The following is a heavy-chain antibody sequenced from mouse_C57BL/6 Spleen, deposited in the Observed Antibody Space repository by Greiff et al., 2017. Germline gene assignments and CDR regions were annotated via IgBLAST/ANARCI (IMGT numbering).Heavy chain of an antibody. CDR3: ARRGYGSSYGWFAY. Sequence: EVKLVESGGGLVKPGGSLKLSCAASGFTFSSYTMSWVRQTPEKRLECVATVSGGGGNTYYPDSVKGRFTISRDNAKNTLYLQMSSLRSEDTALYFCARRGYGSSYGWFAYWGQGTLVTVSA. D-gene: IGHD1-1*01. V-gene: IGHV5-9*01. CDR2: VSGGGGNT. J-gene: IGHJ3*01. CDR1: GFTFSSYT.